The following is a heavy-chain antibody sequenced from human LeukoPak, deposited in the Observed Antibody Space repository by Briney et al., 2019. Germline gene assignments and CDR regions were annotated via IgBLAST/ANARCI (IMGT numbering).Heavy chain of an antibody. CDR2: INPSGGST. CDR1: GGTFSSYA. D-gene: IGHD4/OR15-4a*01. J-gene: IGHJ4*02. CDR3: AKIAYGANFFDS. Sequence: ASVKVSCKASGGTFSSYAISWVRQAPGQGLEWMGIINPSGGSTSYAQKFQGRVTMTRDTSTSTVYMELSSLRSDDTAVYYCAKIAYGANFFDSWGQGTLVTASS. V-gene: IGHV1-46*01.